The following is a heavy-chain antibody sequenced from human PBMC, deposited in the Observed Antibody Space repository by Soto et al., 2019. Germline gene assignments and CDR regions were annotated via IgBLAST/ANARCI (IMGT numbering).Heavy chain of an antibody. CDR3: AKVPYYDFWSGPRTDNWFDP. D-gene: IGHD3-3*01. Sequence: PGGSLRLSCAASGFTFSSYAMSWVRQAPGKGLEWVSAISGSGGSTYYADSVKGRFTISRDNSKNTLYLQMNSLRAEDTAVYYCAKVPYYDFWSGPRTDNWFDPWGQGTLVTVSS. V-gene: IGHV3-23*01. CDR2: ISGSGGST. CDR1: GFTFSSYA. J-gene: IGHJ5*02.